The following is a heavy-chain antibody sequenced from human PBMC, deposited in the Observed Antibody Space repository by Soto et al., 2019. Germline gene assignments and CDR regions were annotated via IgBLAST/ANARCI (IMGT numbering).Heavy chain of an antibody. D-gene: IGHD6-19*01. J-gene: IGHJ4*02. CDR1: GYTFTSYD. Sequence: QVQLVQSGAEVKKPGASVKVSCKASGYTFTSYDINWVRQATGQGLEWMGWMNPNSGNTGYAQKFQGKVTMTRNTSISTAHMELSSLRSEDTTVYYCARAILYSSGWYYFDYWGQGTLVTVSS. V-gene: IGHV1-8*01. CDR2: MNPNSGNT. CDR3: ARAILYSSGWYYFDY.